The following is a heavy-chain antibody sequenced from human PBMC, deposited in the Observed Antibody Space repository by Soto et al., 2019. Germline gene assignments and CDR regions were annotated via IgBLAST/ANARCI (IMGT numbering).Heavy chain of an antibody. D-gene: IGHD3-10*01. CDR3: AKDGHYYGSGSYYPFDY. CDR1: GFTFRSYA. V-gene: IGHV3-23*01. J-gene: IGHJ4*02. Sequence: GGSMRLSCAASGFTFRSYAMSWVRQAPGKGLEWVSAISGSGGSTYYADSVKGRFTISRDNSKNTLYLQMNSLRAEDTAVYYCAKDGHYYGSGSYYPFDYWGQGTLVTVSS. CDR2: ISGSGGST.